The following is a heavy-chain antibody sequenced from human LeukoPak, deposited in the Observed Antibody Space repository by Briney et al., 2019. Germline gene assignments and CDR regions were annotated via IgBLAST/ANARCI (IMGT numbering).Heavy chain of an antibody. V-gene: IGHV3-74*03. J-gene: IGHJ5*02. Sequence: PGGSLRLSCAASGFTFSNYWMHWVRQAPGKGLVWVSRINSDGSSTTYADSVKGRFTISRDNAKNTLYLQMNSLRAEDTAVYYCARDPHGYWWFDPWGRGTLVTVSS. D-gene: IGHD5-18*01. CDR2: INSDGSST. CDR3: ARDPHGYWWFDP. CDR1: GFTFSNYW.